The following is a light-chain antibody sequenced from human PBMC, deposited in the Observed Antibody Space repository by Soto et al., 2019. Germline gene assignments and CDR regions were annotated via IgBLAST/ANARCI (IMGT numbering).Light chain of an antibody. CDR2: AAS. CDR1: QGINNY. V-gene: IGKV1-9*01. CDR3: QQLNSYPIT. Sequence: DIQLTQSPSFLSASVGDRVTITCRASQGINNYLGWYQQKPGKAPKLLIYAASPLQSGVPSRLSGSGSGTEFTLTISSLQPEDFATYYCQQLNSYPITFGPGTKVDI. J-gene: IGKJ3*01.